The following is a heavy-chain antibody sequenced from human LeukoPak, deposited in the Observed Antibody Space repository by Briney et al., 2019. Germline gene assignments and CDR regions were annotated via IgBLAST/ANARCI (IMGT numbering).Heavy chain of an antibody. CDR3: ARRFYYFDY. CDR1: GGSISSSSYY. J-gene: IGHJ4*02. D-gene: IGHD3-3*01. V-gene: IGHV4-39*01. Sequence: SETLSLTCTVSGGSISSSSYYWGWIRQPPGKGLEWIGSIYYSGSTYYNPSLKSRVTISVDTSKNQFSLKLSSVTAADTAVYYCARRFYYFDYWGQGTLVTVSS. CDR2: IYYSGST.